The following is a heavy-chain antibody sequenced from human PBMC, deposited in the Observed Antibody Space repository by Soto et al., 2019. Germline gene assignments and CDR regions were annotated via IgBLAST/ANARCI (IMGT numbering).Heavy chain of an antibody. D-gene: IGHD2-2*02. Sequence: GGSLRLSCAASGFTFSSYSMNWVRQAPGKGLEWVSSISSSSSYIYYADSVKGRFTISRDNAKNSLYLQMNSLRAEDTAVYYCARDRESDSLSDLGYCSSTSCYTFDYWGQGTLVTVSS. V-gene: IGHV3-21*01. CDR3: ARDRESDSLSDLGYCSSTSCYTFDY. J-gene: IGHJ4*02. CDR1: GFTFSSYS. CDR2: ISSSSSYI.